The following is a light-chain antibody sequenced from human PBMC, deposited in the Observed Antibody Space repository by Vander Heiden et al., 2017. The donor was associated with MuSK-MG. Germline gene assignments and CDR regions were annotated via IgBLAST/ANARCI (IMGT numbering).Light chain of an antibody. CDR3: QHYNTYYGT. J-gene: IGKJ1*01. Sequence: DIQMTQSPSTLSAYVGDRVTITCRASQSIGFWLAWYQQKPGKAPKLLISKASDLETGVPSRFSGSGSGAEFTLTISSLQPDDFATYYCQHYNTYYGTFGQGTKV. CDR1: QSIGFW. CDR2: KAS. V-gene: IGKV1-5*03.